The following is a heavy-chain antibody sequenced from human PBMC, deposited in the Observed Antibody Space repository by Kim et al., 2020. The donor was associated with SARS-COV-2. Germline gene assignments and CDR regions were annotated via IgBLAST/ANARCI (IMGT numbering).Heavy chain of an antibody. J-gene: IGHJ3*02. CDR2: IYSGGST. CDR3: ARVPLWDAFDI. V-gene: IGHV3-53*01. Sequence: GGSLRLSCAASGFTVSSNYMSWVRQAPGKGLEWVSVIYSGGSTYYADSVKGRFTISRDNSKNTLYLQMNSLRAEDTAVYYCARVPLWDAFDIWGQGTMVTVSS. CDR1: GFTVSSNY. D-gene: IGHD2-21*01.